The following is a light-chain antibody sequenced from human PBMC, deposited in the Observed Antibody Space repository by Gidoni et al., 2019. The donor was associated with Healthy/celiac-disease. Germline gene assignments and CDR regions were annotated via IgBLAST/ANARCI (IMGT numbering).Light chain of an antibody. CDR1: QSISSY. J-gene: IGKJ2*01. V-gene: IGKV1-39*01. Sequence: DIQMTQSPSSLSASVGDRVTITCRASQSISSYLNWYQQKPGKAPKLLIYAASSLQSGVPSRFSGSGSGTDFTLTISSLQPEDFATYYCQQSRENTFGQXTKLEIK. CDR3: QQSRENT. CDR2: AAS.